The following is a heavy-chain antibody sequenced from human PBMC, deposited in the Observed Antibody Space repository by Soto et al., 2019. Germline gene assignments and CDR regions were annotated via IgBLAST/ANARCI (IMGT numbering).Heavy chain of an antibody. V-gene: IGHV1-18*01. D-gene: IGHD2-15*01. J-gene: IGHJ3*02. CDR3: ARAGPGYCSGGSCPSGAFDI. Sequence: ASVKVSCKASGYTFTSYGISWVRQAPGQGLEWMGWISAYNGNTNYAQKLQGRVTMTTDTSTSTAYMELRSLRSDDTAMYYCARAGPGYCSGGSCPSGAFDIWGQGTMVTVSS. CDR2: ISAYNGNT. CDR1: GYTFTSYG.